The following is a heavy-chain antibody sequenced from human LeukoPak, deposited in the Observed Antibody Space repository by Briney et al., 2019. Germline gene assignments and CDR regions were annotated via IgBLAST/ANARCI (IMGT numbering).Heavy chain of an antibody. CDR2: FDPEEGVT. CDR1: GYTLIELS. V-gene: IGHV1-24*01. CDR3: ATVGSSGYYYVPY. D-gene: IGHD3-22*01. J-gene: IGHJ4*02. Sequence: ASVKVSCKVSGYTLIELSIHWVRQAPGKGLEWMGGFDPEEGVTIFTQRIQGRVTMNEDTSTDTAYMELSSLRSEDTAVYYCATVGSSGYYYVPYWGQGTLVTASA.